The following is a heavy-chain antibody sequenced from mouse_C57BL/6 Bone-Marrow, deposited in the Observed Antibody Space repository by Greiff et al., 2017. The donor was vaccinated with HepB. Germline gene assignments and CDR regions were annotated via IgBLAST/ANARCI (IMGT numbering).Heavy chain of an antibody. CDR1: GYAFSSSW. CDR3: AREGLRGFAY. V-gene: IGHV1-82*01. CDR2: IYPGDGDT. D-gene: IGHD2-4*01. J-gene: IGHJ3*01. Sequence: QVQLQQSGPELVKPGASVKISCKASGYAFSSSWMNWVKQRPGKGLEWIGRIYPGDGDTNYNGKCKGKATLTADKSSSTAYMQLSSLTSEDSAVYFCAREGLRGFAYWGQGTLVTVSA.